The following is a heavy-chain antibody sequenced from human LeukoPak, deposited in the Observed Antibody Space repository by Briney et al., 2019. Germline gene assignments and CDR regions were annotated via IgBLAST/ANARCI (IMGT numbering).Heavy chain of an antibody. V-gene: IGHV4-39*01. CDR1: GGSISSSSYY. CDR3: ARTYYDYVWGSYRYSHDY. CDR2: IYYSGST. J-gene: IGHJ4*02. Sequence: SETLSLTCTVSGGSISSSSYYWGWIRQPPGKGLEWIGSIYYSGSTYYNPSLKSRVTISVDTSKNQFSLKLSSVTAADTAVYYCARTYYDYVWGSYRYSHDYWGQGTLVTVSS. D-gene: IGHD3-16*02.